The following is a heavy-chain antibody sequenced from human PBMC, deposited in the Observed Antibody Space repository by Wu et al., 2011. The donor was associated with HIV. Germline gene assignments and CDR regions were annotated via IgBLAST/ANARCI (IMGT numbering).Heavy chain of an antibody. CDR3: ATQLFDPPSASMWNPHAFDI. CDR1: GYTLTELS. D-gene: IGHD2-2*01. V-gene: IGHV1-24*01. Sequence: QVQLVQSGAEVKKPGASVKVSCKVSGYTLTELSMHWVRQAPGKGLEWMGGFDPEDGETIYAQKFQGRVTMTEDTXTDTAYMELSSLRSEDTAVYYCATQLFDPPSASMWNPHAFDIWGQGTMVTVSS. CDR2: FDPEDGET. J-gene: IGHJ3*02.